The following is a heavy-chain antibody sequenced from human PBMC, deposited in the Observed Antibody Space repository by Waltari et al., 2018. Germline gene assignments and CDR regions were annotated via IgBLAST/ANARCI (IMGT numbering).Heavy chain of an antibody. CDR3: GSGSAWYGYFDL. CDR2: MCGGGST. J-gene: IGHJ2*01. CDR1: GFTVSGKY. D-gene: IGHD6-19*01. V-gene: IGHV3-53*01. Sequence: EVQLVESGGGLIQPGGSLRLSCAASGFTVSGKYMIWVRQAPGKGLEWVSVMCGGGSTYYADSVKGRVAISRDTSTNTLYLQMNSLRAEDTAVYYCGSGSAWYGYFDLWGRGTLVTVSS.